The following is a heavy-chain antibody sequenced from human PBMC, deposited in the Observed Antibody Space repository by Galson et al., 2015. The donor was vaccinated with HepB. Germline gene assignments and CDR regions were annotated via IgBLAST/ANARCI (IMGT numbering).Heavy chain of an antibody. J-gene: IGHJ5*02. Sequence: SVTVSCKASGYTFTSYDINWVRQATGQGLEWMGWMNPNSGNTGYAQKFQGRVTMTRNTSISTAYMELSSLRSEDTAVYYCARVVSSSRTIFGVVGRHRNWFDPWGQGTLVTVSS. CDR1: GYTFTSYD. V-gene: IGHV1-8*01. D-gene: IGHD3-3*01. CDR3: ARVVSSSRTIFGVVGRHRNWFDP. CDR2: MNPNSGNT.